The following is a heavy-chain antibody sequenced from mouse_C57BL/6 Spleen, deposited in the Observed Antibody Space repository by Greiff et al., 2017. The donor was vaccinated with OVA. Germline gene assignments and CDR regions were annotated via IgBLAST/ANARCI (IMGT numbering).Heavy chain of an antibody. CDR1: GFTFSDYY. CDR2: INYDGSST. CDR3: ASLYYDGTLAY. V-gene: IGHV5-16*01. D-gene: IGHD1-1*01. Sequence: EVKLVESEGGLVQPGSSMKLSCTASGFTFSDYYMAWVRQVPEKGLEWVANINYDGSSTYYLDSLKSRFIISRDNAKNILYLQMSSLKSEDTATYYCASLYYDGTLAYWGQGTLVTVSA. J-gene: IGHJ3*01.